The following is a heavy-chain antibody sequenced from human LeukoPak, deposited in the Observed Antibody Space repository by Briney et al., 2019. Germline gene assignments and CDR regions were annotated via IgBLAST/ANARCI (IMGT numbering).Heavy chain of an antibody. CDR2: IGTAGDT. CDR3: ARGPLASVAAAGTPLFDY. V-gene: IGHV3-13*01. Sequence: GGSLRLSCAASGFTFSSYWMNWVRQATGKGLEWVSAIGTAGDTYYPGSVKGRFTISRENAKNSLYLQMNSLRAGDTAVYYCARGPLASVAAAGTPLFDYWGQGTLVTVSS. D-gene: IGHD6-13*01. CDR1: GFTFSSYW. J-gene: IGHJ4*02.